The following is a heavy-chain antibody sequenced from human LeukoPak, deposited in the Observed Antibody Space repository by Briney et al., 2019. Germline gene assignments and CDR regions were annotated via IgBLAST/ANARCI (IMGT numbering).Heavy chain of an antibody. Sequence: PGGSLRLSCAASGFTFSNAWMSWVRQAPGKGLEWVGRIKNKTDGGTTDYAAPVKGRFTISRDDSKNTLYLQMNSLKTEDTAVYYCTTDARWATMVRGVIITTSDAFDIWGQGTMVTVSS. V-gene: IGHV3-15*01. CDR3: TTDARWATMVRGVIITTSDAFDI. J-gene: IGHJ3*02. D-gene: IGHD3-10*01. CDR1: GFTFSNAW. CDR2: IKNKTDGGTT.